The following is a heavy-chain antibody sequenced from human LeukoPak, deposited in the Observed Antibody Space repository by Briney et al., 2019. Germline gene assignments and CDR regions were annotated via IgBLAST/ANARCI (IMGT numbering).Heavy chain of an antibody. J-gene: IGHJ4*02. CDR1: GGSFSGYY. CDR2: INHRGST. CDR3: ARYLDDILTGYDY. D-gene: IGHD3-9*01. Sequence: SETLSLTCAVYGGSFSGYYWSWIRQPPGKGLEWIGEINHRGSTNYNPSLKSRVTISVDTSKNQFSLKLSSVTAADTAVYYCARYLDDILTGYDYWGQGTLVTVSS. V-gene: IGHV4-34*01.